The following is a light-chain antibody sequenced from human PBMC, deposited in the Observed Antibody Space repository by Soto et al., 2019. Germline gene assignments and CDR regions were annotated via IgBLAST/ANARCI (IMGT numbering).Light chain of an antibody. J-gene: IGKJ1*01. CDR2: GAS. Sequence: EIVLTQSPATLSLSPGERATLSCGASQSVSSSYVAWYQQKPGLAPRLLVYGASRRATGIPDRFSGSGSGTDFSLSISRLDPEDFAVYYWQQYSTSPWTFGQGTKVEIK. CDR3: QQYSTSPWT. V-gene: IGKV3D-20*01. CDR1: QSVSSSY.